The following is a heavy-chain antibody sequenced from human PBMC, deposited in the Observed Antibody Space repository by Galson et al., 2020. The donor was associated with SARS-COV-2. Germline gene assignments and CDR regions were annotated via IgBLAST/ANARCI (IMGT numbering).Heavy chain of an antibody. V-gene: IGHV4-59*08. J-gene: IGHJ4*02. Sequence: SETLSLTCTLSGGSFSRYYGSWIRQPPGKGLEWQPPGKGLEWIGYVSYNGNTNYNPSLKSRVSMSIDTSENQFSLKLSSVTAADTAVYYCARHDSVVAYFDYWGQGALVTVSS. D-gene: IGHD3-22*01. CDR1: GGSFSRYY. CDR3: ARHDSVVAYFDY. CDR2: VSYNGNT.